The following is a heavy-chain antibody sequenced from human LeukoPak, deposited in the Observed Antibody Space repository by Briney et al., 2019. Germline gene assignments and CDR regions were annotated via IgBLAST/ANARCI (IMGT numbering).Heavy chain of an antibody. J-gene: IGHJ4*02. Sequence: GGSLRLSCAASGFTFSNYSMSWVRQAPGKGLEWVSVIYSGGSTYYADSVKGRFTISRDNSKNTLYLQMSSLRAEDTAVYYCARDRRLTGDDYWGQGTLVTVSS. CDR2: IYSGGST. D-gene: IGHD7-27*01. CDR3: ARDRRLTGDDY. CDR1: GFTFSNYS. V-gene: IGHV3-66*02.